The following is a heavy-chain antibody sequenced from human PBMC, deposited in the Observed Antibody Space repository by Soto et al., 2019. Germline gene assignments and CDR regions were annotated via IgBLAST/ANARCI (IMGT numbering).Heavy chain of an antibody. V-gene: IGHV4-59*01. CDR2: IYYSGST. CDR3: AREDSSGYDYGDY. Sequence: SETLSLTCTVSGGSISGYYWSWIRQPPGKGLEWIGYIYYSGSTSYNPSLRSRLTISVDTSKNQFSLRLTSVTAADTAVYYCAREDSSGYDYGDYGG. CDR1: GGSISGYY. J-gene: IGHJ4*01. D-gene: IGHD3-22*01.